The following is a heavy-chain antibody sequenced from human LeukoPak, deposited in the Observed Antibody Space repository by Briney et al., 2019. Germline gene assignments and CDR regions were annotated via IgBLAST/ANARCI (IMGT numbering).Heavy chain of an antibody. J-gene: IGHJ4*02. V-gene: IGHV3-48*03. CDR2: ITSSGSTI. D-gene: IGHD2-15*01. CDR1: GFTFSSYD. Sequence: PGGSLRLSCAASGFTFSSYDMNWVRQAPGKGLEWVSYITSSGSTIYYADSVKGRFTISRDNANNSLYLQMNSLRVEDTAVYYCASLLQSDYWGQGTLVTVSS. CDR3: ASLLQSDY.